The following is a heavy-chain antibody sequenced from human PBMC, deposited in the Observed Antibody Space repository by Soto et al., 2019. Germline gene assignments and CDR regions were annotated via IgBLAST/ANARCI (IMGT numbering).Heavy chain of an antibody. CDR1: GFTFSSYA. D-gene: IGHD3-3*01. J-gene: IGHJ4*02. V-gene: IGHV3-23*01. CDR2: ISGSGGST. Sequence: VGSLRLSCAASGFTFSSYAMSCVRQAPGKGLEWVSAISGSGGSTYYADSVKGRFTISRDNSKNTLYLQMNSLRAEDTAVYYYAKEPDYASWSGYSYYFDYWGQGTLVTVS. CDR3: AKEPDYASWSGYSYYFDY.